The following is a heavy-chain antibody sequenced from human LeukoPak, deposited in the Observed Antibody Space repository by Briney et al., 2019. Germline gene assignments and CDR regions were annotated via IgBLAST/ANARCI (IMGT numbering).Heavy chain of an antibody. D-gene: IGHD5-24*01. Sequence: GGSLRLSCAASGFTFGSYWMSWVRQAPGTGLECVATVNHDESATYYMDSLMGRFTISRDNAKNSLYLQVNSLRVDDTAVYYCVNFEKSWGQGTLVTVSS. CDR1: GFTFGSYW. CDR2: VNHDESAT. CDR3: VNFEKS. J-gene: IGHJ5*02. V-gene: IGHV3-7*01.